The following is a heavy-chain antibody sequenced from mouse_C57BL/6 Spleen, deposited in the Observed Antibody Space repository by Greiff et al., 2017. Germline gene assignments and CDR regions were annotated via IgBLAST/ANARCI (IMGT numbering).Heavy chain of an antibody. V-gene: IGHV1-50*01. CDR3: ARKTGYPSAMDD. CDR1: GYTFTSYW. Sequence: QVQLQQPGAELVKPGASVKLSCKASGYTFTSYWMQWVKQRPGQGLEWIGEIDPSDSYTNYNQKFKGKATLTVDTSSSTAYMQLSSLTSEDSAVYYCARKTGYPSAMDDWGQGTSVTVSS. CDR2: IDPSDSYT. D-gene: IGHD4-1*01. J-gene: IGHJ4*01.